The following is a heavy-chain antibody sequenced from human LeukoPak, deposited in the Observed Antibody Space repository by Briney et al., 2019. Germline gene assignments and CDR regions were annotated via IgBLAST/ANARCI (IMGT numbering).Heavy chain of an antibody. D-gene: IGHD6-13*01. CDR2: ISYDGSNK. V-gene: IGHV3-30*03. CDR3: AAGTEAALFDY. J-gene: IGHJ4*02. Sequence: GGSLRLSCAASGFTFSNFAMSWVRQAPGKGLEWVAVISYDGSNKYYADSVKGRFTISRDNSKNTLYLQMNSLRAEDTAVYYCAAGTEAALFDYWGQGTLVTVSS. CDR1: GFTFSNFA.